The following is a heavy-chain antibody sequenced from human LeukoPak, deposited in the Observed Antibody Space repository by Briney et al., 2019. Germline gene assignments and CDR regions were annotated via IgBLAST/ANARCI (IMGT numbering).Heavy chain of an antibody. CDR2: INPNSGVT. V-gene: IGHV1-2*02. Sequence: GASVKVSCKASGYTFTSYGISWVRQAPGQGLEWMGWINPNSGVTKYAQKFQGRVTMTRDTSISTAYMELSRLRSDDTAVFYCARDLSGDSDVDYWAREPWSPSPQ. CDR1: GYTFTSYG. CDR3: ARDLSGDSDVDY. J-gene: IGHJ4*02. D-gene: IGHD7-27*01.